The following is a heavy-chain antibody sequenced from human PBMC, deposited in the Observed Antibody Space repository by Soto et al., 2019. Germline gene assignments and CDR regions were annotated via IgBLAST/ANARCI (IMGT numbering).Heavy chain of an antibody. CDR3: ARTRTYGTSLSHYTGMDV. D-gene: IGHD3-10*01. J-gene: IGHJ6*02. V-gene: IGHV1-69*16. CDR1: GGSFSNFI. CDR2: IVPMLGTP. Sequence: QVQLVQSGAEVKEPGSSVRVSCKASGGSFSNFIMNWVRQTPGQGLEWMGGIVPMLGTPTYAEKFKGRVPISATGSTSTAYMELTSLRSEDTAIYYCARTRTYGTSLSHYTGMDVWGQGTTVTVS.